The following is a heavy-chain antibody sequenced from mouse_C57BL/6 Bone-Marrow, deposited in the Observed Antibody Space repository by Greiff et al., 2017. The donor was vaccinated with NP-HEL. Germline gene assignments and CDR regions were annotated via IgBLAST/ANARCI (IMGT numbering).Heavy chain of an antibody. J-gene: IGHJ3*01. CDR1: GYTFTSYN. CDR3: ARCYDGYSWFAY. Sequence: QVQLQQSGAELVRPGASVKMSCKASGYTFTSYNMHWVKQTPRQGLEWIGAIYPGNGDTSYNQQFKGKATLTVDKSSRTAYMQLSSLTSEDSAVYFCARCYDGYSWFAYWGQGTLVTVSA. V-gene: IGHV1-12*01. D-gene: IGHD2-3*01. CDR2: IYPGNGDT.